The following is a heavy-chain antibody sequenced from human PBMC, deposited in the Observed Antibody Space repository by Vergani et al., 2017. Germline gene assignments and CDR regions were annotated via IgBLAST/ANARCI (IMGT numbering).Heavy chain of an antibody. D-gene: IGHD3-3*01. V-gene: IGHV1-18*01. CDR3: AREYYDFWSGYYRIPYYYYGMDV. J-gene: IGHJ6*02. CDR2: ISAYNGNT. Sequence: QVQLVQSGAEVKKPGASVKVSCKASGSTFTSYGISWVRQAPGQGLEWMGWISAYNGNTNYAQKLQGRVTMTTDTSTSTAYMELRSMRSDDTAVYYCAREYYDFWSGYYRIPYYYYGMDVWGQGTTVTVSS. CDR1: GSTFTSYG.